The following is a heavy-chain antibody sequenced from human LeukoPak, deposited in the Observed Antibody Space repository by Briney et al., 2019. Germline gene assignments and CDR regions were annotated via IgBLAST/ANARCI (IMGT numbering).Heavy chain of an antibody. J-gene: IGHJ4*02. V-gene: IGHV3-30-3*01. CDR2: ISYDGSNK. Sequence: GGSLGLSCAASGFTFSSYAMHWVRQAPGKGLEWVAVISYDGSNKYYADSVKGRFTISRDNSKNTLYLQMNSLRAEDTAVYYCARDLGYYWGQGTLVTVSS. CDR1: GFTFSSYA. CDR3: ARDLGYY.